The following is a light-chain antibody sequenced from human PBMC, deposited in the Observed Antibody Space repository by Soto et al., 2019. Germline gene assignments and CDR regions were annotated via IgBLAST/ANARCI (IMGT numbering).Light chain of an antibody. CDR1: QSISSW. CDR3: QQYNSYSMK. V-gene: IGKV1-5*01. J-gene: IGKJ1*01. CDR2: YAS. Sequence: DIQMTQSPSTLSASVGDRVTITCRASQSISSWLAWYQQKPGKAPKLLIYYASSLESGVPSKFSGSGSGTEFTLTISRLQPDDFATYYGQQYNSYSMKFSQGKTVALK.